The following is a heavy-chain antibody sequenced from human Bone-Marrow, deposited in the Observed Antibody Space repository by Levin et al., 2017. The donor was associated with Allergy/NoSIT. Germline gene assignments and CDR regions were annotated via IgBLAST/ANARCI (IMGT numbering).Heavy chain of an antibody. CDR3: ARERVAATTAFDY. Sequence: GGSLRLSCAASGFTISNYWMSWVRQAPGKGLEWVAQINQDGSERYHVGSVEGRFTISRDNAKNSLYLQMNSLRAEDTAVYYCARERVAATTAFDYWGQRTLVTVSS. D-gene: IGHD5-12*01. CDR2: INQDGSER. CDR1: GFTISNYW. J-gene: IGHJ4*02. V-gene: IGHV3-7*01.